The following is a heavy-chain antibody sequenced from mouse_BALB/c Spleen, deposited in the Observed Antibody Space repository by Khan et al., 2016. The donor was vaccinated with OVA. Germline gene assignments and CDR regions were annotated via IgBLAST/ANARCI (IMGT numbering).Heavy chain of an antibody. D-gene: IGHD1-2*01. V-gene: IGHV1-77*01. CDR1: GYTFTDYY. CDR2: ISPGSGDT. CDR3: ARRNYFGYTFAY. J-gene: IGHJ3*01. Sequence: VQLQESGAELARPGASVKLSCKASGYTFTDYYINWVKQRTGQGLEWIGEISPGSGDTYYNERFKGKATLTADKSSSTACMQLSSLTSEASAVYFCARRNYFGYTFAYWGQGTLVTVSA.